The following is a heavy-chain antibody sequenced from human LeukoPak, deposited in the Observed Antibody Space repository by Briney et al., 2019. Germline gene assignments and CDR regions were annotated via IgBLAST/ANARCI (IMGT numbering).Heavy chain of an antibody. J-gene: IGHJ6*02. D-gene: IGHD6-19*01. CDR2: IYYSGST. Sequence: SETLSLTCTVSGGSISSYYWSWIRQPPGKGLEWIGYIYYSGSTNYDPSLKSRVTISVDTSKNQFSLKLSSVTAADTAVYYCARARSFGSGWYEEVEGLRRNQPFYYYYGMDVWGQGTTVTVSS. CDR3: ARARSFGSGWYEEVEGLRRNQPFYYYYGMDV. V-gene: IGHV4-59*01. CDR1: GGSISSYY.